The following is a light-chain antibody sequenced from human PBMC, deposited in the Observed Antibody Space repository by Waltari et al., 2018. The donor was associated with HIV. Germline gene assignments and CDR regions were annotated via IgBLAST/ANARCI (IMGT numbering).Light chain of an antibody. V-gene: IGLV3-9*01. Sequence: SYELTQPLSVSVALGQTARLTCGGNTIDSKSVHWYQQKPGQAPVVVIYKDSNRPSGIPERSSGSNSGNTAALTIFRAQAGDEADYYCQVWDSSTSWVFGGGTKLTVL. CDR2: KDS. CDR1: TIDSKS. CDR3: QVWDSSTSWV. J-gene: IGLJ3*02.